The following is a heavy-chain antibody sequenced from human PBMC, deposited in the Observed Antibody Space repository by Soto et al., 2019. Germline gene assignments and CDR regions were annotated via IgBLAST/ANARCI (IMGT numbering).Heavy chain of an antibody. CDR3: ARHSDYLDY. CDR2: FYYSGST. J-gene: IGHJ4*02. CDR1: GGSISTGGYY. V-gene: IGHV4-31*03. D-gene: IGHD1-26*01. Sequence: TLSLTCTVSGGSISTGGYYWNWIRQHPGKGLEWIGYFYYSGSTYYNPSLKSRVTISVNTSKNQFSLKLNSVTAADTAVYYCARHSDYLDYWGQGALVTVSS.